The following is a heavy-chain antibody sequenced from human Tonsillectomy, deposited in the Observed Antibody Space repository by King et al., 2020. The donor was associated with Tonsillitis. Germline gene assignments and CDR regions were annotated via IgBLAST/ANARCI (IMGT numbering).Heavy chain of an antibody. CDR2: IKTRTDGGTT. CDR3: TSLDYGFDY. D-gene: IGHD4-17*01. CDR1: GFTFTKAW. Sequence: VQLVESGGGLVKPGGSLRLSCAASGFTFTKAWMSWVRQAPGKGLEWVGRIKTRTDGGTTDYAAPVKGRFTISRDDSKTTLFLQMNSLKTEDTAVYYCTSLDYGFDYWGQGTLVTVSS. J-gene: IGHJ4*02. V-gene: IGHV3-15*01.